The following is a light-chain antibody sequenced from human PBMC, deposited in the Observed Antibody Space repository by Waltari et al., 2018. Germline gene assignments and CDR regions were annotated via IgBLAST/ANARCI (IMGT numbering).Light chain of an antibody. CDR3: QQRYSTQWT. CDR2: AAS. J-gene: IGKJ1*01. V-gene: IGKV1-39*01. CDR1: QSISIY. Sequence: DIQMTQSPSSLSASVEDRLTITCRASQSISIYLNWYQQKPGKAPKLLIYAASSLQSGVPSRFSGSGSWTDFTLTISSLQPEDFATNYCQQRYSTQWTFGQGTKVEIK.